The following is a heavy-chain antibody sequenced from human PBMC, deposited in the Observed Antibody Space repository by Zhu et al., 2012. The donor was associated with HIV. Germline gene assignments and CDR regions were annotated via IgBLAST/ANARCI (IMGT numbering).Heavy chain of an antibody. Sequence: QVQLRQWGTGLLKPSETLSLTCAIYGESFIGYYWTWFRQSPDKGLEWIGEINHSGTANYSPSLKTRVTMSVDTSKNQFSLKLDSVTAADTALYYCARRGSRGHSNGLVFDYVGPRKPDYESPQ. CDR2: INHSGTA. D-gene: IGHD3-16*01. CDR1: GESFIGYY. J-gene: IGHJ4*01. V-gene: IGHV4-34*02. CDR3: ARRGSRGHSNGLVFDY.